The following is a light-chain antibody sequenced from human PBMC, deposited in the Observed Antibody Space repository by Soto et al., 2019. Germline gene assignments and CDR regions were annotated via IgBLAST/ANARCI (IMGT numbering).Light chain of an antibody. CDR3: SSYTSSNFWV. CDR1: SSNIGAGYD. CDR2: GTT. J-gene: IGLJ3*02. Sequence: QLVLTQPPSVSGAPGQRVTISCTGSSSNIGAGYDVHWYQQLPGTAPELLIFGTTNRPSGVPDRFSGSKSGTSVSLAISGLQAEDEADYYCSSYTSSNFWVFGEGTKVTVL. V-gene: IGLV1-40*01.